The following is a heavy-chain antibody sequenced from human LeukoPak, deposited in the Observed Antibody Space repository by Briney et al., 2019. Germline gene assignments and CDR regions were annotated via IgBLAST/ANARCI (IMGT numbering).Heavy chain of an antibody. J-gene: IGHJ3*02. Sequence: SETLSLTCTVSGGSISSYYWSWIRQPPGKGLEWIGYIYYSGSTNYNPSLKSRVTISVDTSKNQFSLKLSSVTAADTAVYYCARGGGSSWYTAAFDIWGQGTMVTVSS. CDR1: GGSISSYY. CDR2: IYYSGST. CDR3: ARGGGSSWYTAAFDI. V-gene: IGHV4-59*01. D-gene: IGHD6-13*01.